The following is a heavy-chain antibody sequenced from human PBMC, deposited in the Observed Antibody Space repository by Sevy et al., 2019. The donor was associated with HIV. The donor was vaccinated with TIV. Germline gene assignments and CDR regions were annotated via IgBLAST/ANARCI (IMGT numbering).Heavy chain of an antibody. V-gene: IGHV3-21*01. CDR2: ITGDSSYM. CDR3: ATCSSGNCFTAERSFDI. Sequence: GGSLRLSCAASGFTFSSYNMNWVRQAPGKGLEWISSITGDSSYMYDADSVKGRFTISRDNGKNSVYLQMHSLRAEDAAVYYCATCSSGNCFTAERSFDIWGQGTMVTVSS. J-gene: IGHJ3*02. D-gene: IGHD2-2*02. CDR1: GFTFSSYN.